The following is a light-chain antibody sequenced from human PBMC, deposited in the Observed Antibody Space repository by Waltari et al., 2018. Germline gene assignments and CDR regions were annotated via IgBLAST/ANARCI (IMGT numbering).Light chain of an antibody. V-gene: IGLV2-14*01. CDR3: SSYRTTNTWV. J-gene: IGLJ3*02. CDR2: EVN. CDR1: SSHLGGYNY. Sequence: QSALTQPASVSGSPGQSITIPCTGTSSHLGGYNYVSWYQQRPGKAPKLIIYEVNNRPSGVSNRLSGSKSGHTASLTISGLQPEDEADYYCSSYRTTNTWVFGGGTKLTVL.